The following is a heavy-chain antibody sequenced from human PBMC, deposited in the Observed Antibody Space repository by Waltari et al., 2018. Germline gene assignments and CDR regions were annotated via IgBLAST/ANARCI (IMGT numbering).Heavy chain of an antibody. D-gene: IGHD5-12*01. CDR2: ISPILGIA. Sequence: HVQLVQSGAEVKKPGSSVKVSCKASGGPFSSYAISWVRQAPGQGLEWMGGISPILGIANYAQKFQGRVTITADKSTSTAYMELSSLRSEDTAVYYCARDGMVARFDYWGQGTLVTVSS. CDR1: GGPFSSYA. CDR3: ARDGMVARFDY. J-gene: IGHJ4*02. V-gene: IGHV1-69*10.